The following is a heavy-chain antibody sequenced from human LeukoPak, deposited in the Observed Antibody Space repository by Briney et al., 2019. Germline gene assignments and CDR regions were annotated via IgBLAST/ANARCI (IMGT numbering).Heavy chain of an antibody. CDR1: GYTFTGYY. Sequence: ASVKVSCTASGYTFTGYYMHWVRQAPGQGLEWMGWINPNSGGTNYAQKFQGRVTMTRDTSISTAYMELSRLGSDDTAVYYCARSTLVGAEVGYWGQGTLVTVSS. D-gene: IGHD1-26*01. CDR3: ARSTLVGAEVGY. V-gene: IGHV1-2*02. CDR2: INPNSGGT. J-gene: IGHJ4*02.